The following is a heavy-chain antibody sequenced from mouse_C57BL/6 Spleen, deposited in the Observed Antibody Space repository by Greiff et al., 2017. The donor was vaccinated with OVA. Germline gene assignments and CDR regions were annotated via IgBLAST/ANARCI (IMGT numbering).Heavy chain of an antibody. Sequence: VNVVESGAELVRPGASVKLSCKASGYTFTDYYINWVKQRPGQGLEWIARIYPGSGNTYYNEKFKGKATLTAEKSSSTAYMQLSSLTSEDSAVYFCARRYDYDTSYWYFDVWGTGTTVTVSS. D-gene: IGHD2-4*01. CDR2: IYPGSGNT. V-gene: IGHV1-76*01. CDR1: GYTFTDYY. J-gene: IGHJ1*03. CDR3: ARRYDYDTSYWYFDV.